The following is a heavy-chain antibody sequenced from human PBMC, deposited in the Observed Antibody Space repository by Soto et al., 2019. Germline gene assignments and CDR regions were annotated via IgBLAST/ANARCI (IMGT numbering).Heavy chain of an antibody. D-gene: IGHD2-8*01. CDR1: GCTFSSYA. Sequence: GGSLRLSCAASGCTFSSYAMSWARQAPGKGLEWVSAISGSGGSTYYEDSVKARFTISRNNSKNTLYLQMHSLRAEDTAVYYCAKAAPGVLMVYALAYWGQGTPVTVSS. J-gene: IGHJ4*02. CDR2: ISGSGGST. CDR3: AKAAPGVLMVYALAY. V-gene: IGHV3-23*01.